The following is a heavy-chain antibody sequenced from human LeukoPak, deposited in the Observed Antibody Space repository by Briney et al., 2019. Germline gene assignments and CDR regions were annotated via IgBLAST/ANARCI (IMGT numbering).Heavy chain of an antibody. Sequence: GGSLRLSCAASGFTFSNAWMTWVRQAPGKGPEWVGHIKSRIDGGTTDYAAPVKGRFTISRDDSKNTLYLQMNSLKSEDTAVYYCAKISRQLLPPVDYWGQGTLVTVSS. CDR1: GFTFSNAW. CDR2: IKSRIDGGTT. CDR3: AKISRQLLPPVDY. D-gene: IGHD2-2*01. J-gene: IGHJ4*02. V-gene: IGHV3-15*01.